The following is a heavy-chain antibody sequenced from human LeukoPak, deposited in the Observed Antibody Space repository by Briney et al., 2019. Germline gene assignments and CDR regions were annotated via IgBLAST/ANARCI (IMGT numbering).Heavy chain of an antibody. J-gene: IGHJ3*02. Sequence: PGRSLRLSCAPAGFTFSSYAMSWVRQAPGKGLEWVSAISVSGGSTYYAASVKGRFTISRDNSKNTLYLQMTSLRAEDTAVYHCANDLYDAFDIWGRGTMVTVSS. CDR3: ANDLYDAFDI. V-gene: IGHV3-23*01. CDR1: GFTFSSYA. CDR2: ISVSGGST.